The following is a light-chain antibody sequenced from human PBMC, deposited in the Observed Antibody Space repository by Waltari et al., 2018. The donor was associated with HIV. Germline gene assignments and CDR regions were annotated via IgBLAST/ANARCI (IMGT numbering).Light chain of an antibody. Sequence: DIVMTQSPDSLAVSLGARATLKCQSRQSVLYSSNNKNYLAWYQQKPGQPPKLLIYWASTRESGVPDRFSGSGSGTDFTLTISSLQAEDVAVYYCQQYYSTPITFGQGTRLEIK. CDR1: QSVLYSSNNKNY. CDR2: WAS. V-gene: IGKV4-1*01. CDR3: QQYYSTPIT. J-gene: IGKJ5*01.